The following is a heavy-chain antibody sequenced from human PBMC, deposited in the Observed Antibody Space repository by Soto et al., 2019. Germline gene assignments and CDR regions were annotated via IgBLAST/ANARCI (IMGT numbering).Heavy chain of an antibody. CDR1: GFTFSNAW. Sequence: GGSLRLSCAASGFTFSNAWMNWVRQDPGKGLEWVGRIKSKTDGGTTDYAAPVKGRFTISRDDSKNTLYLQMNSLKTEDTAVYYCTTDFPGLDSSGYPDAFDIWGQGTMVTVSS. J-gene: IGHJ3*02. CDR2: IKSKTDGGTT. CDR3: TTDFPGLDSSGYPDAFDI. V-gene: IGHV3-15*07. D-gene: IGHD3-22*01.